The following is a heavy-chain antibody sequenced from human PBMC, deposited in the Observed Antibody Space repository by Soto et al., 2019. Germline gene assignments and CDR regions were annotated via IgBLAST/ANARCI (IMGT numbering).Heavy chain of an antibody. V-gene: IGHV1-69*01. D-gene: IGHD3-16*01. Sequence: QVQLVQSGAEVKKPGSSVKVSCKASGGTFSSYAISWVRQAPGQGLEWMGGIIPIFGTANYAQKFQGRVTITADESTSTAYMELSSLRSEDTAVYYCARPYVWNYGPDYYGMDVWGQGTTVTVSS. CDR1: GGTFSSYA. CDR3: ARPYVWNYGPDYYGMDV. J-gene: IGHJ6*02. CDR2: IIPIFGTA.